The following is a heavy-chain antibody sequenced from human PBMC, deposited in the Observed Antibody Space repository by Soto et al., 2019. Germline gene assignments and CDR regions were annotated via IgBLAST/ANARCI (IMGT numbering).Heavy chain of an antibody. CDR3: ARMETFGSLNWLDP. Sequence: ASVKVSCKASGYSFTNNDVSWVRQATGQGLEWMGWMNPGSGDTGYAQKFQGRVTMTRDISIATAYMELSSLRSDDTAIYYCARMETFGSLNWLDPWGQGTMVTVSS. CDR1: GYSFTNND. CDR2: MNPGSGDT. J-gene: IGHJ5*02. D-gene: IGHD3-16*01. V-gene: IGHV1-8*01.